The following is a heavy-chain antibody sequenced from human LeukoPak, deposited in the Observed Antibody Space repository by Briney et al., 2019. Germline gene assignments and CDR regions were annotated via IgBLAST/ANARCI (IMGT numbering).Heavy chain of an antibody. CDR3: SXXSSSVPXLXDY. CDR1: GFTFSSNW. Sequence: GGSLRLSCAASGFTFSSNWMHWVRHGPGKGLVWVSRISTDGSSTTYADSVKGRFTISRDNAKNTLYLQMNSLRAEDTAVYYCSXXSSSVPXLXDYWGQXXXVTV. V-gene: IGHV3-74*01. J-gene: IGHJ4*02. D-gene: IGHD6-19*01. CDR2: ISTDGSST.